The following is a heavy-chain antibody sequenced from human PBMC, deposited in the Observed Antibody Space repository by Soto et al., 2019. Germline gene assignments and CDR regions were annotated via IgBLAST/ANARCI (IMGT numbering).Heavy chain of an antibody. CDR1: GVPIDQYY. V-gene: IGHV4-34*01. CDR3: ARARKGSGSDYYYHYGMDV. Sequence: PSETLSLTCHVSGVPIDQYYWSWIRQPPGKGLEWIGEINHSGSTNYNPSLKSRVTISVHTSKNQFSLKLSSVTAADTAVYYCARARKGSGSDYYYHYGMDVWGKGTTVTVSS. J-gene: IGHJ6*04. CDR2: INHSGST. D-gene: IGHD3-3*01.